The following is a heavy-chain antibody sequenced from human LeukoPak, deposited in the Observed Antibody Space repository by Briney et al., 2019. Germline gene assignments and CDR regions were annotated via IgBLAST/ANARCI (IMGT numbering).Heavy chain of an antibody. CDR1: GXTVSSNY. Sequence: HPGGSLRLSCAASGXTVSSNYVTWVRQAPGKGLEWVSVIYSGGSTYYADSVKGRFTISRDNSKNTLYLQINSLRAEDTAVYYCARDVVGPNRWVYGMDVWGQGTTVTVSS. D-gene: IGHD3/OR15-3a*01. V-gene: IGHV3-53*01. CDR3: ARDVVGPNRWVYGMDV. CDR2: IYSGGST. J-gene: IGHJ6*02.